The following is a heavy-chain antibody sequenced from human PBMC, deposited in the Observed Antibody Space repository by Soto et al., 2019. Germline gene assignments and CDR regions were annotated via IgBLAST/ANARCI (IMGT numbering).Heavy chain of an antibody. CDR3: ARGMGHFAH. CDR1: GFTFSTYS. J-gene: IGHJ4*02. V-gene: IGHV3-21*02. D-gene: IGHD1-26*01. CDR2: ITPSSTYF. Sequence: VQLVESGGGLVKPGGSLTLSCTPSGFTFSTYSMNWVRQTPGKGLEWVSAITPSSTYFYYADSVKGRFAISRDNAKNSVSLRMDSLRVEDSDMFYCARGMGHFAHWGQGILVTVSS.